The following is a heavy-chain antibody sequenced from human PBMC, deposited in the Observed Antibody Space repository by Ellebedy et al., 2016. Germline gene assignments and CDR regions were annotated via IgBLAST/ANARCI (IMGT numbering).Heavy chain of an antibody. CDR2: INTNTGNP. Sequence: ASVKVSCKTSGYTFTSFAMNWVRQAPGQGLEWMGWINTNTGNPTYALAFTGRVVFSLDTSVSTAYLQISGLKAEDTAVYYCARDYCSSTSSWSHFDYWGQGTLVTVSS. J-gene: IGHJ4*02. V-gene: IGHV7-4-1*02. D-gene: IGHD2-2*01. CDR1: GYTFTSFA. CDR3: ARDYCSSTSSWSHFDY.